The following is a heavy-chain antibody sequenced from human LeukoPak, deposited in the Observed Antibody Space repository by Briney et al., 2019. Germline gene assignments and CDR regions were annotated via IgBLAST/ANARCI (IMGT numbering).Heavy chain of an antibody. J-gene: IGHJ6*03. V-gene: IGHV1-69*05. D-gene: IGHD1-1*01. Sequence: ASVKVSCKASGGTFSSYAISWVRQAPGQGLEWMGGIIPIFGRAHYAQKFQGRVTITTDESTSTAYMELSSLRSEDTAGYYCARGTYSYYMDVWGKGTTVTVSS. CDR3: ARGTYSYYMDV. CDR1: GGTFSSYA. CDR2: IIPIFGRA.